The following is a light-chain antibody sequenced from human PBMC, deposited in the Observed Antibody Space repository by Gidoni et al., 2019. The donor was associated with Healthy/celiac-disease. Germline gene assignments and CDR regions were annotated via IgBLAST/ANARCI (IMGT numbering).Light chain of an antibody. Sequence: VTQEPSLTVSPGGTVTLTCGSSTGAVTSGHYPYWFQQKPGQAPRTLIYDTSNKHSWTPARFSGYLLGGKAALTLSGAQPEDEAEYDCLLSYSGARPYVFGTGTKVTVL. CDR2: DTS. CDR1: TGAVTSGHY. CDR3: LLSYSGARPYV. V-gene: IGLV7-46*01. J-gene: IGLJ1*01.